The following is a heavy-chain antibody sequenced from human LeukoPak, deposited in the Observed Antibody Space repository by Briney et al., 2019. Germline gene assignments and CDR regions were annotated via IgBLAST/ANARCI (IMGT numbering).Heavy chain of an antibody. Sequence: SETLSLTCAVYGGSFSGYYWSWIRQPPGKGLEWIGEINHSGSTNYNPSLKSRVTISVDTSKNQFSLKLSSVTAADTAVYYCARLRSSSWYYYYYGMDVWGQGTTVTVSS. CDR1: GGSFSGYY. CDR2: INHSGST. CDR3: ARLRSSSWYYYYYGMDV. V-gene: IGHV4-34*01. D-gene: IGHD6-13*01. J-gene: IGHJ6*02.